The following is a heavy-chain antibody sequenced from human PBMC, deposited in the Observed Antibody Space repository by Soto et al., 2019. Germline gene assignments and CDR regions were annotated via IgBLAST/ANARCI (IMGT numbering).Heavy chain of an antibody. Sequence: GESLKISCRGPGYSFSSYWIAWVRQMPGKGLEWMGIIYPGDSDTIYSPSFQGQVTFSADKSTNTAYLQWSSLKASDTATYYCARHAGYCSTTSCYQNDYWGQGTLVTVSS. CDR3: ARHAGYCSTTSCYQNDY. CDR1: GYSFSSYW. CDR2: IYPGDSDT. D-gene: IGHD2-2*01. V-gene: IGHV5-51*01. J-gene: IGHJ4*02.